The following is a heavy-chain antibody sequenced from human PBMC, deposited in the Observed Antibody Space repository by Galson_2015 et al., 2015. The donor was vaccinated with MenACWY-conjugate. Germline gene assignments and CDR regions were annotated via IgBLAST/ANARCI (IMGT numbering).Heavy chain of an antibody. CDR2: VSGNNGNT. Sequence: SVKVSCKASGYTFTSYGISWVRQAPGQGLEWMGWVSGNNGNTNYVQKFQGRVTMTTDTSTSTAYMELRSLRSDDTAVYYCARDRPVTGAFDMWGQGTMVTVSS. V-gene: IGHV1-18*01. D-gene: IGHD2-21*02. CDR3: ARDRPVTGAFDM. CDR1: GYTFTSYG. J-gene: IGHJ3*02.